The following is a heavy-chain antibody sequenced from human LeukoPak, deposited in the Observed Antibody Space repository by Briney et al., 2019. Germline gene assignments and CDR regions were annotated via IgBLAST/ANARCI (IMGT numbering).Heavy chain of an antibody. CDR1: GFTVSSNY. CDR3: ARDGYSGYDSRWDYYGMDV. D-gene: IGHD5-12*01. CDR2: IYSGGST. V-gene: IGHV3-66*01. Sequence: GGSLRLSCAAPGFTVSSNYMSWVRQAPGKGLEWVSVIYSGGSTYYADSVKGRFTISRDNSKNTLYLQMNSLRAEDTAVYYCARDGYSGYDSRWDYYGMDVWGQGTTVTVSS. J-gene: IGHJ6*02.